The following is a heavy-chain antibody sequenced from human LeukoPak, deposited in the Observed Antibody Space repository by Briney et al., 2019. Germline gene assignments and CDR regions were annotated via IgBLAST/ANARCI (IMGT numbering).Heavy chain of an antibody. CDR2: ISWDGGST. D-gene: IGHD1-26*01. CDR3: AKAGSGSSSPYYYYYYMDV. J-gene: IGHJ6*03. Sequence: GGSLRLSCAASGFTFDDYAMHWVRQAPGKGLEWVSLISWDGGSTYYADSVKGRFTISRDNSKNSLFLQMNRLRAEDTALYYCAKAGSGSSSPYYYYYYMDVWGKGTTVTVSS. CDR1: GFTFDDYA. V-gene: IGHV3-43D*03.